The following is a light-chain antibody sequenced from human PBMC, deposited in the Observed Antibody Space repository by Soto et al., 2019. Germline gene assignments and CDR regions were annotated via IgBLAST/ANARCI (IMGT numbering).Light chain of an antibody. Sequence: LTQVVSGTGVPGRSVSISCTGSSSNIGAGYDVHWYQQLPGTAPKLLIYGNSNRPSGVPDRFSGSKSGTSASLAITGLQAEDEADYYCQSYDSSLRVFGTGTKVTVL. CDR1: SSNIGAGYD. CDR3: QSYDSSLRV. V-gene: IGLV1-40*01. CDR2: GNS. J-gene: IGLJ1*01.